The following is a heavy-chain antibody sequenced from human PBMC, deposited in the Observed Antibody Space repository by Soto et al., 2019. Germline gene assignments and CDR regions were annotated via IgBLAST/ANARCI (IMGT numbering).Heavy chain of an antibody. CDR2: IYYSGST. D-gene: IGHD6-6*01. Sequence: QVQLQESGPGLVKPSQTLSLTCTVSGGSISSGDYYWSWIRQPPGKGLEWIGYIYYSGSTYYSPSLKSRVTISVDTSKNQFSLKPSSVTAADTAVYYCARERPDGARLDPWGQGTLVTVSS. V-gene: IGHV4-30-4*01. CDR3: ARERPDGARLDP. J-gene: IGHJ5*02. CDR1: GGSISSGDYY.